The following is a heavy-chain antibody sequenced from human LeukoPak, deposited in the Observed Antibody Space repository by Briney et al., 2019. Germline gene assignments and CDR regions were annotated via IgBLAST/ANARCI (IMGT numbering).Heavy chain of an antibody. CDR3: ARTYYYDSSGYYYH. CDR2: ISNSGGST. D-gene: IGHD3-22*01. Sequence: GGSLRLSCAASGFTFSSYAMNWVRQAPGKGLEWVSGISNSGGSTYYADSVKGRFTISRDNAKNSLYLQMNSLRAEDTAVYYCARTYYYDSSGYYYHWGQGTLVTVSS. J-gene: IGHJ4*02. V-gene: IGHV3-23*01. CDR1: GFTFSSYA.